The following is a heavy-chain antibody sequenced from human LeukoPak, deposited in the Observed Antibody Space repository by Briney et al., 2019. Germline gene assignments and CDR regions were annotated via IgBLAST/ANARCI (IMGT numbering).Heavy chain of an antibody. V-gene: IGHV3-7*01. CDR1: GFTFSSYW. J-gene: IGHJ4*02. CDR2: IKPDGSGK. Sequence: GGSLRLSCAASGFTFSSYWMTWVRQAPGKGLEWVANIKPDGSGKTYVDSVKDRFTISRDNAKNSLYLQMNSLRVEDTAVYYCSSQPAVVDLDLWGQGTLVTVSS. D-gene: IGHD5-18*01. CDR3: SSQPAVVDLDL.